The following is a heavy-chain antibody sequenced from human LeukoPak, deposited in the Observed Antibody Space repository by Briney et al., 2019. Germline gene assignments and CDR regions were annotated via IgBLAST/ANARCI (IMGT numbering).Heavy chain of an antibody. Sequence: GGSLRLSCAASGFTFSNAWMSWVRQAPGKGLEWVGRIKSKTDGGTTDYAAPVKGRFTISRDDSKNTLCLQMNSLKTEDTAVYYRTTDNPMATIGYWGQGTLVTVSS. J-gene: IGHJ4*02. CDR2: IKSKTDGGTT. V-gene: IGHV3-15*01. CDR1: GFTFSNAW. D-gene: IGHD5-24*01. CDR3: TTDNPMATIGY.